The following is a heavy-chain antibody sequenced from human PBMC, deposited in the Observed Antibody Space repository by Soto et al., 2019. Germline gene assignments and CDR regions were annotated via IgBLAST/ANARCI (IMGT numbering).Heavy chain of an antibody. D-gene: IGHD5-18*01. CDR3: ARVGTWIQLWLLPFDY. Sequence: QVQLVQSGAEVKKPGSSVKVSCKASGGTFSSYTISWVRQAPGQGLEWMGRIIPILGIANYAQKFQGRVTITADKSTSPAYMELSSLRSEDTAVYYCARVGTWIQLWLLPFDYWGQGTLVTVSS. CDR2: IIPILGIA. V-gene: IGHV1-69*02. J-gene: IGHJ4*02. CDR1: GGTFSSYT.